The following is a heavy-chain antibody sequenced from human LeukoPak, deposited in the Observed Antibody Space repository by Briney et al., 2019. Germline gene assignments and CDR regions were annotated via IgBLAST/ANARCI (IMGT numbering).Heavy chain of an antibody. CDR3: AADRHYYYYMDV. Sequence: PGGSLRLSCAASGFTFSDYYMSWIRQAPGKGLEWVSYISSSGSTIYYADSVKGRSTISRDNAKNSLYLQMNSLRAEDTAVYYCAADRHYYYYMDVWGKGTTVTVSS. CDR2: ISSSGSTI. CDR1: GFTFSDYY. J-gene: IGHJ6*03. V-gene: IGHV3-11*04.